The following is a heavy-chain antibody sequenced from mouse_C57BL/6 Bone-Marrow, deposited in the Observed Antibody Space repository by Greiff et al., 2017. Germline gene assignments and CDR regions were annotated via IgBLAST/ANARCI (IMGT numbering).Heavy chain of an antibody. V-gene: IGHV10-1*01. CDR2: IRSKSNNYAT. J-gene: IGHJ3*01. CDR1: GFSFNTYA. D-gene: IGHD4-1*01. CDR3: VRANWDWFAY. Sequence: EVQGVESGGGLVQPKGSLKLSCAASGFSFNTYAMNWVRQAPGKGLEWVARIRSKSNNYATYYADSVKDRFTISRDDSESMLYLQMNNLKTEDTAMYYCVRANWDWFAYWGQGTLVTVSA.